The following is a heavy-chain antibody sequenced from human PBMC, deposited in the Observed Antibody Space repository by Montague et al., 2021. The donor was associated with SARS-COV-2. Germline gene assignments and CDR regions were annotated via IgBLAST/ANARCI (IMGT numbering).Heavy chain of an antibody. V-gene: IGHV6-1*01. D-gene: IGHD2-21*02. J-gene: IGHJ2*01. CDR3: ARASCGGDCYFYWYFDL. Sequence: CAISGDSVSSNIATWNWIRQSPSRGLEWLGRTYYRSKWYNDYAVSVKSRVIINPDTSNNRISLQLNSVTPEDTAVYYCARASCGGDCYFYWYFDLWGRGTLVTVSS. CDR1: GDSVSSNIAT. CDR2: TYYRSKWYN.